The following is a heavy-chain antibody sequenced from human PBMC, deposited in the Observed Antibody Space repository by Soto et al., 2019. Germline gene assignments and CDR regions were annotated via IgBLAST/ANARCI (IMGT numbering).Heavy chain of an antibody. CDR2: VSSQSSLI. CDR3: ARASSHVYCSGGSCFNV. Sequence: GGSLRLSCAASGFTFSDHGLSWVRQAPGKGLEWISSVSSQSSLIFYAESVKGRFIISRDNTKNSLSLQMNSLRADDTAPYFCARASSHVYCSGGSCFNVWGQGALVTVSS. V-gene: IGHV3-21*01. D-gene: IGHD2-15*01. J-gene: IGHJ4*02. CDR1: GFTFSDHG.